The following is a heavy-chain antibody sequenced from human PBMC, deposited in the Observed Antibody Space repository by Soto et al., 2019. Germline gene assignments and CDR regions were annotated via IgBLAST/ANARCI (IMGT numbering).Heavy chain of an antibody. D-gene: IGHD1-1*01. CDR2: INGATGQT. CDR3: ARRKVMEENYYYYVIDI. J-gene: IGHJ6*02. V-gene: IGHV1-3*01. Sequence: GASVKVSCKASGYTFSTYSMHWVRQAPGHSLEWMGWINGATGQTRSSQRFQDRVTITRDTSASTAYMELSGLRSGDTAVYYCARRKVMEENYYYYVIDIWGQATNVTVSS. CDR1: GYTFSTYS.